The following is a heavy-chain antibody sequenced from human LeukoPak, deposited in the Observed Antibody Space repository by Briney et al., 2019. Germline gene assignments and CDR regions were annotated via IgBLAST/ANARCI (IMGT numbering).Heavy chain of an antibody. CDR2: ISSSSSYI. D-gene: IGHD1-26*01. CDR3: ARDSSGSYYDDAFDI. CDR1: GFTFSSYD. Sequence: PGGSLRLSCAVSGFTFSSYDMSWVRQAPGKGLEWVSSISSSSSYIYYADSVKGRFTISRDNAKNSLYLQMNSLRAEDTAVYYCARDSSGSYYDDAFDIWGQGTMVTVSS. J-gene: IGHJ3*02. V-gene: IGHV3-21*01.